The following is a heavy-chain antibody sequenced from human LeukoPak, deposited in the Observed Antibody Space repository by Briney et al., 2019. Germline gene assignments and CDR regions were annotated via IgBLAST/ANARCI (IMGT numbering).Heavy chain of an antibody. D-gene: IGHD4-11*01. J-gene: IGHJ3*01. CDR1: GYKFPNQW. Sequence: GESLKISCSASGYKFPNQWLAWVRQMPGKGLEWVGHIYPGDSDTRYNPSFQGHVTISADKSTSTAYLQWSRLQASDTAMYYCARRSVADTTGYGLDLWGQGTLVTVSS. CDR3: ARRSVADTTGYGLDL. V-gene: IGHV5-51*01. CDR2: IYPGDSDT.